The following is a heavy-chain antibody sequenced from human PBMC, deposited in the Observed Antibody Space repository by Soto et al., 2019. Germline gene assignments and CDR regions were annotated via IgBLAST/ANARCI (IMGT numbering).Heavy chain of an antibody. V-gene: IGHV4-39*07. D-gene: IGHD6-13*01. CDR2: MYYSGST. Sequence: SETLSLTCTVSVGSISSRSYYWGWIRQPPGKGLEWIGSMYYSGSTYYNPSLKSRVTISVDTSRNQFSLKLSSVTAADTAVYYCARDRRDSSSWYYYYYGMDVWGQGTTVTVSS. CDR3: ARDRRDSSSWYYYYYGMDV. J-gene: IGHJ6*02. CDR1: VGSISSRSYY.